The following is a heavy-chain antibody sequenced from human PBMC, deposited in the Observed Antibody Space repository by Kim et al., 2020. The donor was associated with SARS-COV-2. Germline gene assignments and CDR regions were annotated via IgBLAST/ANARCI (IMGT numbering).Heavy chain of an antibody. CDR1: GFTFSNAW. V-gene: IGHV3-15*01. CDR3: TTEPQDSGAFDI. CDR2: IKSKTDGGTT. Sequence: GGSLRLSCAASGFTFSNAWMSWVRQAPGKGLEWVGRIKSKTDGGTTDYAAPVKGRFTISRDDSKNTLYLQMNSLKTEDTAVYYCTTEPQDSGAFDIWGQGTMVTVSS. D-gene: IGHD2-15*01. J-gene: IGHJ3*02.